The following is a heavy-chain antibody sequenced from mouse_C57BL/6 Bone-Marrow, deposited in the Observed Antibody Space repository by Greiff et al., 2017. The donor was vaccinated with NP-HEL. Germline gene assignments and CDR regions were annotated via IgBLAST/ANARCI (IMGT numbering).Heavy chain of an antibody. V-gene: IGHV1-19*01. CDR2: INPYNGGT. J-gene: IGHJ2*01. CDR1: GYTFTDYY. Sequence: VQLQQSGPVLVKPGASVKMSCKASGYTFTDYYMNWVKQSHGKSLEWIGVINPYNGGTSYNQKFKGKATLTVDKSSSTAYMELNSLTSEDSAVYYCARSLRWPFDYWGQGTTLTVSA. D-gene: IGHD2-10*01. CDR3: ARSLRWPFDY.